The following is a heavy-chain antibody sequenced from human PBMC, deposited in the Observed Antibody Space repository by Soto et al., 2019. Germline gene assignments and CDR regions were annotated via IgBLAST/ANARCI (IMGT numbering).Heavy chain of an antibody. CDR1: GFTFNSYA. Sequence: EVQLLESGGGLVQRGGSLRLSCAASGFTFNSYAMSWVRQAPGKGLEWVSAISGSGDKTYYADSVRGRFTISRDNSKNTLSLQMTSLRAEDPAIYYCAKDSDNYYGSGIYHWGQGTLLTVSS. D-gene: IGHD3-10*01. V-gene: IGHV3-23*01. J-gene: IGHJ5*02. CDR3: AKDSDNYYGSGIYH. CDR2: ISGSGDKT.